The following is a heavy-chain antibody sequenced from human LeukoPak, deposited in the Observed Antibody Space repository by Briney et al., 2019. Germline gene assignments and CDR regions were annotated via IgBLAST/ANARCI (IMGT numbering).Heavy chain of an antibody. CDR1: GFTFHDSY. J-gene: IGHJ4*02. D-gene: IGHD6-13*01. CDR2: ISNSGDSI. CDR3: ARGRHSSSWSPIDY. Sequence: GGSLRLSCEASGFTFHDSYMTWIRQAPGKGLEWVSFISNSGDSIYYADSVKGRFITSRDNAKNSLYLQMNSLRAEDTAMYYCARGRHSSSWSPIDYWGQGTLVTVSS. V-gene: IGHV3-11*04.